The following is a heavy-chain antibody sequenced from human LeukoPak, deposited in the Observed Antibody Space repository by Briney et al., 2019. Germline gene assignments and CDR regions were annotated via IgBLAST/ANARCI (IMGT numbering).Heavy chain of an antibody. CDR2: ISAYNGDT. Sequence: ASVKVSCKTSGYPFISYGLSWVRQAPGQRLEWMGWISAYNGDTNYAQRLQGRVTMTTDTSTTTAYMELRSLRSDDTAVYYCARVFYFYDTSGPQYSFDYWGQGTLVTVSS. D-gene: IGHD3-22*01. CDR3: ARVFYFYDTSGPQYSFDY. CDR1: GYPFISYG. J-gene: IGHJ4*02. V-gene: IGHV1-18*04.